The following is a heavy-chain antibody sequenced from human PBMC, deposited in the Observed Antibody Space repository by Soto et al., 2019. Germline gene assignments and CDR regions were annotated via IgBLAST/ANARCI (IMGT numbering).Heavy chain of an antibody. Sequence: LRLSCAASGFTFCRYAQGWVRQGPGKGLEWVAVVSIGGSTHYADSVRGRFTISRDNSKNTLSLQMNSLTAEDTAVYFCAKRRGAGGHFDYWGQGALVTVSS. CDR2: VSIGGST. V-gene: IGHV3-23*01. D-gene: IGHD2-15*01. CDR1: GFTFCRYA. CDR3: AKRRGAGGHFDY. J-gene: IGHJ4*02.